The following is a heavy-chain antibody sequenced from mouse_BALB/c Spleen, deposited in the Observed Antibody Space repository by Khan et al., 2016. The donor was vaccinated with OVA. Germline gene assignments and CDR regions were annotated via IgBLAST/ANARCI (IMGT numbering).Heavy chain of an antibody. CDR1: GFSFSTYG. J-gene: IGHJ3*01. Sequence: EVELVESGGDLVKPGGSLRLSCAASGFSFSTYGMSWVRQFPDKRLEWVATINTDGYYTYYPATLKGRFTISRNNAENTLYLQMNSLKSEDTAVYYCASHLTGSFAYWGHGTLVTVSA. D-gene: IGHD4-1*01. CDR2: INTDGYYT. V-gene: IGHV5-6*01. CDR3: ASHLTGSFAY.